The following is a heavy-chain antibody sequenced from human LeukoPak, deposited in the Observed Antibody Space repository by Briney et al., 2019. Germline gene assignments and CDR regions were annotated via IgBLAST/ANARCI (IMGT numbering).Heavy chain of an antibody. V-gene: IGHV4-31*03. Sequence: SQTLSLTCTVSGGSISSGGYYWSWIRQHPGKGLEWIGYIYYSGSTYYNPSLKSRVTISVDTSKNQFSLKLSSVTAADTAVYYCATTVINWFDPWGQGTLVTVSS. CDR1: GGSISSGGYY. CDR3: ATTVINWFDP. J-gene: IGHJ5*02. D-gene: IGHD4-17*01. CDR2: IYYSGST.